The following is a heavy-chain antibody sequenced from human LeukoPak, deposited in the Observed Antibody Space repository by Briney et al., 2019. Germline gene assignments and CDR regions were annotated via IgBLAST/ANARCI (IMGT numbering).Heavy chain of an antibody. CDR2: ISGSGGST. D-gene: IGHD5-18*01. V-gene: IGHV3-23*01. J-gene: IGHJ4*02. CDR3: AKDFTVTPYYFDY. Sequence: GGSLRLSCAASGFTFSNYAMSWVRQAPGKGLEWVSVISGSGGSTFYADSVKGRFTISRDNSKNTLYLQMNSLRAEDTAVYYCAKDFTVTPYYFDYWGQGTLVTVSS. CDR1: GFTFSNYA.